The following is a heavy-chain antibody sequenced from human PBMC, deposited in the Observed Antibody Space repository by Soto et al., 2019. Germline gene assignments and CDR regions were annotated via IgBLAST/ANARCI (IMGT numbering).Heavy chain of an antibody. D-gene: IGHD6-6*01. CDR1: GFTFSNYA. CDR3: AKGVAVGFHFGSSTDRGFDP. CDR2: ISGSDGTT. Sequence: EVQLLESGGGLVQPGGSLRLSCAASGFTFSNYAMSWVRQAPGKGLEWVSIISGSDGTTYHADSVKDRFTISRDNSKNTLFLQMNSLRAEDTAVYYCAKGVAVGFHFGSSTDRGFDPWGQGTLVTVSS. V-gene: IGHV3-23*01. J-gene: IGHJ5*02.